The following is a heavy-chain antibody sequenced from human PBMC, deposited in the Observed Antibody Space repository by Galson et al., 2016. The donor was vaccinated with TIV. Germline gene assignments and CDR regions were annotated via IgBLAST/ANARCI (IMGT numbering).Heavy chain of an antibody. CDR3: AKGGATILDAMGV. D-gene: IGHD3-3*01. J-gene: IGHJ6*02. V-gene: IGHV3-23*01. Sequence: SLRLSCAASGFSFSDYYMSWIRQAPGKGLEWVSIITSSGASADYADSVKGRFTISRDNSNNRLYLQMNSLGAGDTAVYYCAKGGATILDAMGVWGQGTTVIVSS. CDR2: ITSSGASA. CDR1: GFSFSDYY.